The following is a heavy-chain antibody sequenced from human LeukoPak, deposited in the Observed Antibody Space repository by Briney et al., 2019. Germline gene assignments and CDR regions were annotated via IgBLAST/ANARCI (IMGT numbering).Heavy chain of an antibody. V-gene: IGHV4-34*01. D-gene: IGHD4-23*01. CDR1: GGSFSGYY. J-gene: IGHJ4*02. CDR2: INHSGST. CDR3: ARGYDYGGNSPGVGY. Sequence: SETPSLTCAVYGGSFSGYYWSWIRQPPGKGLEWIGEINHSGSTNYNPSLKSRVTISVDTSKNQFSLKLSSVTAADTAVYYCARGYDYGGNSPGVGYWGQGTLVTVSS.